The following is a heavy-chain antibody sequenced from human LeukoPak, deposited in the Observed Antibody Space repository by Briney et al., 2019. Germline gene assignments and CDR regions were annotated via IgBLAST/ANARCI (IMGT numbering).Heavy chain of an antibody. V-gene: IGHV3-30*01. CDR3: TRDAYNFNDFDY. Sequence: GGSLRLSCAVSEFTFRHFAMHGVRQAPGKGLEWVAVVSSHGNDGNYADSVKDRFTISRDNSKNTLYLQIDSLRAEDTAIYYCTRDAYNFNDFDYWGQGTLVTVSS. D-gene: IGHD5-24*01. J-gene: IGHJ4*02. CDR2: VSSHGNDG. CDR1: EFTFRHFA.